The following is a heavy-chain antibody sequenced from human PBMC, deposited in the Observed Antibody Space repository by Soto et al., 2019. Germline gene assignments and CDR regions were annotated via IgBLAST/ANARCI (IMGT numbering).Heavy chain of an antibody. CDR2: ISGSGGST. Sequence: QPGGSLRLSCAASGFTFSSYGMHWVRQAPGKGLEWVSAISGSGGSTYYADSVKGRFTISRDNAKNSLYLQMNSLRAEDTAVYYCARDPTTVINRYYYGMDVWGQGTTVTVSS. V-gene: IGHV3-23*01. J-gene: IGHJ6*02. CDR1: GFTFSSYG. D-gene: IGHD4-4*01. CDR3: ARDPTTVINRYYYGMDV.